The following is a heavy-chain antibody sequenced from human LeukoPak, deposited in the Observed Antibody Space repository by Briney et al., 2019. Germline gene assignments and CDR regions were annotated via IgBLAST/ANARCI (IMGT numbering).Heavy chain of an antibody. Sequence: SETLSLTCTVSGGSISSYSWSWVRQPPGRGLEWIGYIYYSGSTTYNPSLKGRVTISLDTSKNQFSLKLSSVTAADTAVYYCAGDYGSGSYRFDYWGQGTLVTVSS. V-gene: IGHV4-59*12. CDR1: GGSISSYS. CDR2: IYYSGST. J-gene: IGHJ4*02. D-gene: IGHD3-10*01. CDR3: AGDYGSGSYRFDY.